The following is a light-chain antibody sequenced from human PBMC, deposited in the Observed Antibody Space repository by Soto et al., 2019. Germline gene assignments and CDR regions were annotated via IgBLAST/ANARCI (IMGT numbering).Light chain of an antibody. V-gene: IGLV2-14*01. CDR2: EVS. CDR1: SNDIGAYKY. Sequence: SVLTQPASVSGSPGQSITIYCTGSSNDIGAYKYLSWYQQYPGKAPKLIIFEVSNRPSGVSNRFSGSKSGNTASLTIAGLQAEDEADYHCSSYTTGSTLYVFGGGTKVTVL. CDR3: SSYTTGSTLYV. J-gene: IGLJ1*01.